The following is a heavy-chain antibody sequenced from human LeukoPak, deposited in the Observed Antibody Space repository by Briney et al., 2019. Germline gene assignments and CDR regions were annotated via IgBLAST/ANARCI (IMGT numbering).Heavy chain of an antibody. D-gene: IGHD6-6*01. CDR3: AREGLRSIAARRGTRDYMDV. V-gene: IGHV1-2*02. Sequence: ASVKVSCKASGYTFTGYYMHWVRQAPGQGLEWMGWINPNSGGTNYAQKFQGRVTMTRDTSISTAYMELSRLRSDDTAVYYCAREGLRSIAARRGTRDYMDVWGKGTTVIVSS. CDR2: INPNSGGT. J-gene: IGHJ6*03. CDR1: GYTFTGYY.